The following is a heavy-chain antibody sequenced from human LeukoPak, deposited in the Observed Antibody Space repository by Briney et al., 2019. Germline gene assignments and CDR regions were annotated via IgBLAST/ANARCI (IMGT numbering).Heavy chain of an antibody. CDR3: ARPRSQWVHFDY. CDR2: IIPIFGRA. Sequence: ASVKVSCKASGGTFSSYAISWVRQAPGQGLEWMGGIIPIFGRANYAQKFQGRVTITADESTSTAYMELSSLRSEDTAVYYCARPRSQWVHFDYWGQGTLVTVSS. J-gene: IGHJ4*02. CDR1: GGTFSSYA. D-gene: IGHD2-8*01. V-gene: IGHV1-69*13.